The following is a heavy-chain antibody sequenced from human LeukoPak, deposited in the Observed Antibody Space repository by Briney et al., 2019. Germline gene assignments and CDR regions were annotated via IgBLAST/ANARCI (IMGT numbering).Heavy chain of an antibody. CDR1: GMTLSNQW. CDR2: IKTDGRTT. J-gene: IGHJ4*02. D-gene: IGHD3-16*01. Sequence: PGGSLRLSCAASGMTLSNQWMHWVRQAPGKGLVWVSLIKTDGRTTIYADSVKGRFTISRDDGKSTLYLQMNSLRAEDTAIYYCTTGPSYGYEWWGQGTVVTVSS. V-gene: IGHV3-74*01. CDR3: TTGPSYGYEW.